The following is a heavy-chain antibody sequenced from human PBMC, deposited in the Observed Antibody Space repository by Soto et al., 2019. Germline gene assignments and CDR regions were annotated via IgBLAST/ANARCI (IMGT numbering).Heavy chain of an antibody. Sequence: ASVKVSCKASGYTFTGCYMHWVRQAPGQGLEWMGWINPNSGGTNYAQKFQGRVTMTRDTSISTAYMELSRLRSDDTAVYYCASRGVVPAAIRPVNYYYGMDVWGQGTTVTVSS. V-gene: IGHV1-2*02. D-gene: IGHD2-2*02. J-gene: IGHJ6*02. CDR2: INPNSGGT. CDR1: GYTFTGCY. CDR3: ASRGVVPAAIRPVNYYYGMDV.